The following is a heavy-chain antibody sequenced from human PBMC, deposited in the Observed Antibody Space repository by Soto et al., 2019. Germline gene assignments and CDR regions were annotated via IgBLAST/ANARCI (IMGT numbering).Heavy chain of an antibody. J-gene: IGHJ6*02. CDR2: ISGSGGST. CDR3: AKLSSSSGWGYYHYYAMDV. CDR1: GVTFSSYV. D-gene: IGHD6-6*01. V-gene: IGHV3-23*01. Sequence: HGGYLRLSCADSGVTFSSYVMTWVRQAPGKGLEWVSAISGSGGSTNHAASVQGRFTISRDNSKNALYLQMDSLRAEDTAVYYCAKLSSSSGWGYYHYYAMDVWGQGTTVTVSS.